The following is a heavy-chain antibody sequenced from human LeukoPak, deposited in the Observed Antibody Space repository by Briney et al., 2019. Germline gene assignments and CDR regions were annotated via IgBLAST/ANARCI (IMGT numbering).Heavy chain of an antibody. CDR2: TRSKVNNHTT. D-gene: IGHD3-16*01. J-gene: IGHJ6*04. V-gene: IGHV3-72*01. Sequence: PGGSLRLSCAASGITLSDQYMEWVRQTPGKGLEWVGRTRSKVNNHTTEYAASVKGRSTISRDDSNNSLYLQMNSLKTEGTAVYYCARMTFGGMDFWGKGTTVTVSS. CDR1: GITLSDQY. CDR3: ARMTFGGMDF.